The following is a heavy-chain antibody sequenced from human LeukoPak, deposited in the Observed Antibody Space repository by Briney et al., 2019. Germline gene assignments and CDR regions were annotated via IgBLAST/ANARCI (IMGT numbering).Heavy chain of an antibody. CDR3: AREPVAWEYSSSNFDY. J-gene: IGHJ4*02. V-gene: IGHV4-39*07. CDR2: IYYSGST. D-gene: IGHD6-6*01. CDR1: GGSISSSSYY. Sequence: SETLSLTCTVSGGSISSSSYYWGWIRQPPGKGLEWIGSIYYSGSTYYNPSLKSRVTISVDTSKNQFSLKLSSVTAADTAVYYCAREPVAWEYSSSNFDYWGQGTLVTVSS.